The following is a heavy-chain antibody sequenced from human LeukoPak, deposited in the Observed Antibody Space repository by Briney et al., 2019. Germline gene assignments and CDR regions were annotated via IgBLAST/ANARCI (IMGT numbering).Heavy chain of an antibody. D-gene: IGHD5-18*01. Sequence: GESLQISCKGSGSNFTSYWIGWVRQLPGKGLEWMGIIYPGDSDTRYSPSFQGQVTISADKSISTAYLQWSSLKASDTAMYYCASGWYSYVFDYWGQGTLATVSS. CDR2: IYPGDSDT. J-gene: IGHJ4*02. CDR3: ASGWYSYVFDY. CDR1: GSNFTSYW. V-gene: IGHV5-51*01.